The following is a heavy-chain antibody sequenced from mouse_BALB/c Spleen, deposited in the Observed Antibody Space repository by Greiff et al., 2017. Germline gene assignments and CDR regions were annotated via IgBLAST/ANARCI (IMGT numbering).Heavy chain of an antibody. Sequence: EVMLVESGGGLVKPGGSLKLSCAASGFTFSSYTMSWVRQTPEKRLEWVATISSGGGNTYYPDSVKGRFTISRDNAKNNLYLQMSSLRSEDTALYYCARSRTTVVSFDYWGQGTTLTVSS. J-gene: IGHJ2*01. V-gene: IGHV5-9*03. CDR2: ISSGGGNT. D-gene: IGHD1-1*01. CDR1: GFTFSSYT. CDR3: ARSRTTVVSFDY.